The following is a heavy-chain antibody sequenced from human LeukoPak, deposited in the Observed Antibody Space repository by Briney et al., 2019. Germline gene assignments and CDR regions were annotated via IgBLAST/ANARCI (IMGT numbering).Heavy chain of an antibody. CDR3: TRENNWFDA. Sequence: SAWVSCKASGYTFTGYYLHWVRQAPGHGLEWMGWVYPNSGDTNYAQKFQGRVIMTGDTSISTAYMELSRLTSDDTAVYYCTRENNWFDAWGQGTLVTVSS. CDR1: GYTFTGYY. V-gene: IGHV1-2*02. J-gene: IGHJ5*02. CDR2: VYPNSGDT.